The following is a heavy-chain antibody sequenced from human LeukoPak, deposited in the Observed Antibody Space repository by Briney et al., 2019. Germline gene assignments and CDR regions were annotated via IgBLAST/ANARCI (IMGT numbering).Heavy chain of an antibody. V-gene: IGHV3-23*01. D-gene: IGHD7-27*01. CDR1: GLTFSSYA. CDR2: ISGSGGST. CDR3: ANPWGSGWYFDL. J-gene: IGHJ2*01. Sequence: GGSLRLSCAASGLTFSSYAMGWVRQAPGKGLEWVSSISGSGGSTYYADSVKVRFTISRDNSKNTLYLQMNSLRVEDTAIYYFANPWGSGWYFDLWGRGTLVTVSS.